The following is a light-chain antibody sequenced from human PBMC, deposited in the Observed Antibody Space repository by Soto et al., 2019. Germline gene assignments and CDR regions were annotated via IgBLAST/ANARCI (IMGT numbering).Light chain of an antibody. CDR2: GAS. J-gene: IGKJ1*01. Sequence: DIQMTQSPSTLSASGGDRVTITGRASDSMSNCLAWYQQKPGKAPKLLISGASSLQSGVPSRFSGSASGTEFTLTISSLQPDDIATYYCQQYNSYSPWTFGQGTKVDIK. V-gene: IGKV1-5*01. CDR1: DSMSNC. CDR3: QQYNSYSPWT.